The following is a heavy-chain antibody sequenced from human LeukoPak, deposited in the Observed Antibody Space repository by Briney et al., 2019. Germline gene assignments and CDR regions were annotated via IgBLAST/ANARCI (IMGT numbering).Heavy chain of an antibody. Sequence: PSETLSLTCAVYGGSFSGYYWSWIRQPPGKGLEWIGEINHSGSTNYNPSLKSRDPIPVDTSENQFSLKLSSVTAADTAVYYCARGRTIFGVVTPTGYFDYWGQGTLVTVSS. J-gene: IGHJ4*02. CDR1: GGSFSGYY. D-gene: IGHD3-3*01. V-gene: IGHV4-34*01. CDR3: ARGRTIFGVVTPTGYFDY. CDR2: INHSGST.